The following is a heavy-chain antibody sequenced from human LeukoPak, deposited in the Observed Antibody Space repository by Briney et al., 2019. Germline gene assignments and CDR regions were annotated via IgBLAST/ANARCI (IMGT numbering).Heavy chain of an antibody. D-gene: IGHD2-15*01. CDR3: ASIQRMPQ. V-gene: IGHV4-38-2*01. J-gene: IGHJ4*02. CDR2: IYYSGST. CDR1: GFTFSDYF. Sequence: LRLSCAASGFTFSDYFMSWIRQPPGKGLEWIGSIYYSGSTYYNPSLKSRVTISVDTSKNQFSLKVSSVTAADTAVYYCASIQRMPQWGQGTLVTVSS.